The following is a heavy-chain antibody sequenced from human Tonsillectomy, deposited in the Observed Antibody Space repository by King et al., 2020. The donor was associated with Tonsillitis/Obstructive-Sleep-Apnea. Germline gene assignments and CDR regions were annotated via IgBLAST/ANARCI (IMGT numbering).Heavy chain of an antibody. CDR3: ARGGEQPGAMDV. J-gene: IGHJ6*04. CDR2: IDHSGST. Sequence: VQLQQWGAGLLKPSETLSLTCAVYGGSFSAYYWSWIRQPPGKGLEWIGEIDHSGSTNYNATLKSRVTISVDTSKNLFSLRLSSVTAADTAVYYCARGGEQPGAMDVWGTGTTVTVSS. CDR1: GGSFSAYY. D-gene: IGHD3-16*01. V-gene: IGHV4-34*01.